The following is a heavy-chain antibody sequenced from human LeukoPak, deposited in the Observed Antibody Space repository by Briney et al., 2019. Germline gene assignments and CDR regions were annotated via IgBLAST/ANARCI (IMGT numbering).Heavy chain of an antibody. Sequence: ASVKVSCKASGYTFTDYHMHWVRQAPGQGLEWMGWINPNSGGTNYAQKFQGRVSMTRDTSTSTAYMELSRLRSDDTAVYYCARARSTRDNWFDPWGQGTLVTVSS. CDR3: ARARSTRDNWFDP. D-gene: IGHD5/OR15-5a*01. CDR2: INPNSGGT. J-gene: IGHJ5*02. CDR1: GYTFTDYH. V-gene: IGHV1-2*02.